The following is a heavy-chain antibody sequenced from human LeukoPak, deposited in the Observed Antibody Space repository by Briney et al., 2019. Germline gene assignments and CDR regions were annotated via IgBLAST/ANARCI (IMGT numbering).Heavy chain of an antibody. CDR3: AKRRGTYYDFWSGYGAFDI. V-gene: IGHV3-30*18. CDR2: ISYDGSNK. Sequence: GGSLRLSYAASGFTFSSYGMHWVRQAPGKGLEWVAVISYDGSNKYYIDSVKGRFTISRDNSKNTLYLQMNSLRAEDTAVYYCAKRRGTYYDFWSGYGAFDIWGQGTMVTVSS. D-gene: IGHD3-3*01. CDR1: GFTFSSYG. J-gene: IGHJ3*02.